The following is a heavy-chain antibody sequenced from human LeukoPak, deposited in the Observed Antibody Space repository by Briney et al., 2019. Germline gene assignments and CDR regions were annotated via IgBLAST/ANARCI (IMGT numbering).Heavy chain of an antibody. J-gene: IGHJ6*03. CDR1: GGTFSSYA. V-gene: IGHV1-69*05. CDR2: IIPIFGTA. Sequence: SVKVSCKASGGTFSSYAISWVRQAPGQGLEWMGGIIPIFGTANYAQKFQGRATITTDESTSTAYMELSSLRSEDTAVYYCARVDDSSGYYYYYMDVWGKGTTVTVSS. CDR3: ARVDDSSGYYYYYMDV. D-gene: IGHD3-22*01.